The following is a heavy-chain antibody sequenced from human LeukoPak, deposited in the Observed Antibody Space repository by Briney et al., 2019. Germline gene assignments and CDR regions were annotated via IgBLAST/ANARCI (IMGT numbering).Heavy chain of an antibody. CDR3: AREYYDILTGYLGNGFDY. V-gene: IGHV1-46*01. CDR1: GYTFTGYY. Sequence: ASVKVSCKASGYTFTGYYMHWVRQAPGQGLEWMGIINPSGGSTSYAQKFQGRVTMTRDASTSTVYMELSSLRSEDTAVYYCAREYYDILTGYLGNGFDYWGQGTLVTVSS. CDR2: INPSGGST. J-gene: IGHJ4*02. D-gene: IGHD3-9*01.